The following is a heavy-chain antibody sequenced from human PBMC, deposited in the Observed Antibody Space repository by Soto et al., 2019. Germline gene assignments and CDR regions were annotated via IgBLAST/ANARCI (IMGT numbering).Heavy chain of an antibody. CDR2: ISSSGSTI. D-gene: IGHD6-13*01. CDR1: GFTFSDYY. CDR3: ARREQLPSGYSHAPDR. V-gene: IGHV3-11*01. Sequence: PGGSLRLSCAASGFTFSDYYMSWIRQAPGKGLEWVSYISSSGSTIYYADSVKGRFTISRDNAKNSLYLQMNSLRAEDTAVYYCARREQLPSGYSHAPDRWGQGTLVTVSS. J-gene: IGHJ5*02.